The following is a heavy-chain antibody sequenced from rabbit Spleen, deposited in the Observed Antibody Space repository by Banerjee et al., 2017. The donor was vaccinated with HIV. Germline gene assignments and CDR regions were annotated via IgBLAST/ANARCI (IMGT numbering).Heavy chain of an antibody. J-gene: IGHJ2*01. CDR1: GVSFSGNW. CDR3: ARNYVNAFDP. V-gene: IGHV1S40*01. Sequence: QSLEESGGDLVKPGASLTLTCITSGVSFSGNWICWVRQAPGKGLEWIACIDTNDGDTDYANWPKGRFTISKTSSTTVTLQMTSLTAADTATYFCARNYVNAFDPWGQGTLVTVS. D-gene: IGHD1-1*01. CDR2: IDTNDGDT.